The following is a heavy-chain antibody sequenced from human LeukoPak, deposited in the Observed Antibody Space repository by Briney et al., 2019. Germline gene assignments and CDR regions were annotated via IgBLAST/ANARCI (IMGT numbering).Heavy chain of an antibody. CDR2: IYWDDDK. CDR3: AHHNYDMSAVDY. J-gene: IGHJ4*02. V-gene: IGHV2-5*02. CDR1: GFSLIPSGVG. D-gene: IGHD3-22*01. Sequence: SGPTLVKPTQTLTLTCTFSGFSLIPSGVGVAWIRQPPEKALEWLALIYWDDDKRYSPSLKSRLTITKDTSKNQVVLTMTNMDPVDTATYYCAHHNYDMSAVDYWGQGTLVTVSS.